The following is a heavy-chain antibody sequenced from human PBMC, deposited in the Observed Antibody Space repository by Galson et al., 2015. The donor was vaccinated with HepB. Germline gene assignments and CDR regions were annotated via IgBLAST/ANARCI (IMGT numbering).Heavy chain of an antibody. V-gene: IGHV3-7*04. CDR3: ARGPAVVVISPSYCDY. J-gene: IGHJ4*02. D-gene: IGHD3-22*01. Sequence: SLRLSCAASGFTFSSYWMSWVRQAPGKGLEWVANIKQDGSEKYYVDSVKGRFTISRDNAKNSLYLQMNSLRAEDTAVYYCARGPAVVVISPSYCDYWGQGTLVTVSS. CDR1: GFTFSSYW. CDR2: IKQDGSEK.